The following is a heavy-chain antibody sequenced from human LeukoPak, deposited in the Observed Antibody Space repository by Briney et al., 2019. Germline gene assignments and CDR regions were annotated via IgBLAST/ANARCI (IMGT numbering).Heavy chain of an antibody. V-gene: IGHV3-33*01. J-gene: IGHJ4*02. CDR3: ARDAVYSSSWQYY. CDR1: GFTFSSYG. D-gene: IGHD6-13*01. Sequence: GRSLRLSCAASGFTFSSYGMHWVRQAPGKGLEWVAVIWYDGSNKYYADSVKGRFTISRDNSKNTLYLQMNSLRAEDKAVYYCARDAVYSSSWQYYWGQGTLVTVSS. CDR2: IWYDGSNK.